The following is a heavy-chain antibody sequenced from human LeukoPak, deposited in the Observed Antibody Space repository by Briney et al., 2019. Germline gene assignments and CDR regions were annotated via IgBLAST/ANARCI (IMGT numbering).Heavy chain of an antibody. J-gene: IGHJ4*02. CDR3: ARDGSAYNFDY. D-gene: IGHD5-24*01. CDR1: GFTFSSYW. CDR2: INNDGSHI. V-gene: IGHV3-74*01. Sequence: GGSLRLSCAASGFTFSSYWMSWVRQAPGKGLEWVSRINNDGSHINYADSVKGRFTISRDNAKNTLNLQMNSLRAEDTAVYFCARDGSAYNFDYWGQGVLVTVSS.